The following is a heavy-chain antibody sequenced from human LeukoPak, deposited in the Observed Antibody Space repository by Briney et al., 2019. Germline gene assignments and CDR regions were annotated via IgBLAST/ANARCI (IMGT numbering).Heavy chain of an antibody. CDR2: IYYSGST. Sequence: KTSETLSLTCTVSGGSISSYYWSWIRQPPGKGLEWIGYIYYSGSTNYNPSLKSRVTISVDTSKNQFSLKLSSVTAADTAVYYCARVELITMVRGVRLNWFDPWGQGTLVTVSS. J-gene: IGHJ5*02. V-gene: IGHV4-59*01. D-gene: IGHD3-10*01. CDR3: ARVELITMVRGVRLNWFDP. CDR1: GGSISSYY.